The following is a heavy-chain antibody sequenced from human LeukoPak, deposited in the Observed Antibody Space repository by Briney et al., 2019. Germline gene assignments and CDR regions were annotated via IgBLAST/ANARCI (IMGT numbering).Heavy chain of an antibody. Sequence: SETLSLTCGVYGGSFSGYYWTWIRQPPGKGLEWIGEINHSGSTNYNPSLKSRVTISVDTSKNQFSLKLSSVTAADTAVYYCAKAPRGTTGRLDSWGQGALVAVSP. V-gene: IGHV4-34*01. CDR1: GGSFSGYY. D-gene: IGHD1/OR15-1a*01. J-gene: IGHJ5*02. CDR2: INHSGST. CDR3: AKAPRGTTGRLDS.